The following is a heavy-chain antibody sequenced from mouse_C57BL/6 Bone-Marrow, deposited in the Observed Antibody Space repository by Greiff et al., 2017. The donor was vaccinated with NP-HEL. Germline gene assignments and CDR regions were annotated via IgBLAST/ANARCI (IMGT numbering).Heavy chain of an antibody. D-gene: IGHD1-1*01. J-gene: IGHJ4*01. CDR2: ISSGGDYI. V-gene: IGHV5-9-1*02. Sequence: EVMLVESGEGLVKPGGSLKLSCAASGFTFSSYAMSWVRQTPEKRLEWVAYISSGGDYIYYADTVKGRFTISRDNARNTLYLQMSSLKSEDTAMYYCTRGEYYGSYYYAMDYWGQGTSVTVSS. CDR1: GFTFSSYA. CDR3: TRGEYYGSYYYAMDY.